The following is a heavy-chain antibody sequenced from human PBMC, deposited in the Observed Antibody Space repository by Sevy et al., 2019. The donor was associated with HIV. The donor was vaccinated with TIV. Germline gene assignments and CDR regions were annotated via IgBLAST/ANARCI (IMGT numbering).Heavy chain of an antibody. CDR2: ISTYNGDT. D-gene: IGHD3-22*01. V-gene: IGHV1-18*01. CDR1: DYTFTSYG. CDR3: AREGYSDSNGFYFNWYFDL. Sequence: ASVKVSCKGSDYTFTSYGINWVRQAPGQGLEWMGWISTYNGDTKYAQKFQGRITLTTDTPTSTVFMELRGLRSDDTDVYYCAREGYSDSNGFYFNWYFDLWGRGTLVTVSS. J-gene: IGHJ2*01.